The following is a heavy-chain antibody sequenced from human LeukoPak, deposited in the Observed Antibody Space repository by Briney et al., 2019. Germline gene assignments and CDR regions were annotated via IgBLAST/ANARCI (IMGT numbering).Heavy chain of an antibody. CDR3: ARDLVGIAVAGTGV. J-gene: IGHJ3*01. V-gene: IGHV1-2*02. Sequence: GASVKVSCKASGYTFTGYYMHWVRQAPGQGLEWMGWINPNSGGTNYAQKFQGRVTMTRDTSISTAYMELSRLRSDDTAVYYCARDLVGIAVAGTGVWGQGTMVTVSS. D-gene: IGHD6-19*01. CDR1: GYTFTGYY. CDR2: INPNSGGT.